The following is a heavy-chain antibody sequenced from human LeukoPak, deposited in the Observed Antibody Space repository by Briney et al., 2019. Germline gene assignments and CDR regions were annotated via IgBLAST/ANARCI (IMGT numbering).Heavy chain of an antibody. J-gene: IGHJ4*02. CDR2: IYFSGST. D-gene: IGHD2-8*01. CDR3: AASGYSTRWYYYDF. V-gene: IGHV4-59*08. Sequence: SETLSLTCSVSGGSISNYFWSWIRQPPGKGLEWIGHIYFSGSTDYNPSLKSRVTMSVDTSRNQFSLKLSSVTAADTAVYYCAASGYSTRWYYYDFWGQGTLVTVSS. CDR1: GGSISNYF.